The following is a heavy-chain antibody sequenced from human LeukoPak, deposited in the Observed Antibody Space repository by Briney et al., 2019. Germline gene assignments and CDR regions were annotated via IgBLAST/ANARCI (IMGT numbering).Heavy chain of an antibody. J-gene: IGHJ4*02. V-gene: IGHV1-46*01. Sequence: ALVKVSCKASGYSFTSNYIHWVRQAPGHGLEWMGMISPSDGSTSYAQKFQGRVTVTRDTSTSTVHMELSGLRSEDTAVYYCARDQEAFDYWGQGTLVTVSS. CDR1: GYSFTSNY. CDR2: ISPSDGST. CDR3: ARDQEAFDY.